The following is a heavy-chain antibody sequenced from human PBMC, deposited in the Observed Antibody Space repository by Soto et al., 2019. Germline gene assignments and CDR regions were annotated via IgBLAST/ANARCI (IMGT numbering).Heavy chain of an antibody. CDR1: GFTLSTFG. J-gene: IGHJ4*02. V-gene: IGHV3-23*01. D-gene: IGHD6-19*01. CDR2: ISDSAATT. CDR3: AKEDTSSGSLDY. Sequence: PGGSLRLSCEASGFTLSTFGMSLVRQAPGKGLECVSGISDSAATTYYADSVRGRFTISRDNSKNTLYLQMKSLRAEDSASYYCAKEDTSSGSLDYGGQGALVTRLL.